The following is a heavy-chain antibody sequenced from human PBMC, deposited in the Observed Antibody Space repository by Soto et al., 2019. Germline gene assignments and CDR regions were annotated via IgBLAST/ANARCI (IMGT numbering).Heavy chain of an antibody. CDR3: ARDVLVTAIRPGAFDI. V-gene: IGHV4-31*03. Sequence: QVQLQESGPGLVKPSQTLSLICTVSGASISSGGHYWTWIRQHPGKGLEGIGNIYYSGSTYYSPSLKSRVTISIDTSNNQVSLKLSSVTAADTAVYYCARDVLVTAIRPGAFDIWGQGTMVTVSS. D-gene: IGHD2-21*02. CDR1: GASISSGGHY. J-gene: IGHJ3*02. CDR2: IYYSGST.